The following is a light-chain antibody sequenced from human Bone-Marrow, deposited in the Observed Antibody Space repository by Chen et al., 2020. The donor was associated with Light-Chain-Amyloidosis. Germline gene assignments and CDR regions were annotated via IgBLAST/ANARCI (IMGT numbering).Light chain of an antibody. CDR2: DDS. CDR1: NIGSPS. V-gene: IGLV3-21*02. CDR3: QVWDRSSDRPV. J-gene: IGLJ3*02. Sequence: SYVLTQPSSVSVAPGQTATIACGGNNIGSPSVHWYQQTPGLAPLLVVYDDSDRPSGIPERLSGSNSGNTATLTISRVEAGDEADYYCQVWDRSSDRPVFGGGTKLTVL.